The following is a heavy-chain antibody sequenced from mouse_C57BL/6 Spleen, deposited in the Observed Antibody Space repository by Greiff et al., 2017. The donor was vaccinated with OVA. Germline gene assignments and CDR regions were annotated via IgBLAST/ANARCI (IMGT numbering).Heavy chain of an antibody. J-gene: IGHJ2*01. CDR2: ISSGGDYI. CDR1: GFTFSSYA. CDR3: TRDGTGTGYFDY. V-gene: IGHV5-9-1*02. Sequence: EVMLVESGEGLVKPGGSLKLSCAASGFTFSSYAMSWVRQTPEKRLEWVAYISSGGDYIYYADTVKGRFTISRDNARNTLYLQMSSLKSEDTAMYYCTRDGTGTGYFDYWGQGTTLTVSS. D-gene: IGHD4-1*01.